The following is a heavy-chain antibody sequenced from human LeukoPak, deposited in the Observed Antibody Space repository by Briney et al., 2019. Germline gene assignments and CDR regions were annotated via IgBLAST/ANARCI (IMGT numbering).Heavy chain of an antibody. CDR1: GFRLIEYA. J-gene: IGHJ6*03. D-gene: IGHD5-24*01. CDR3: ARASMATINYYYFYMDA. V-gene: IGHV3-30*04. Sequence: TGGSLRLSCEASGFRLIEYAMHWVRQAPGRGLEWVAVISFDGKKEFYADSVKGRFTISRDNSKNVLFLQMNSLKTEDTATYYCARASMATINYYYFYMDAWGKGTTVAVSS. CDR2: ISFDGKKE.